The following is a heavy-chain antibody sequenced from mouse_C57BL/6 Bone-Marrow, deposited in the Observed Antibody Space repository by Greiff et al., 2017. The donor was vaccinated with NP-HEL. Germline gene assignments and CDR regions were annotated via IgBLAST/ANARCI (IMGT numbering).Heavy chain of an antibody. Sequence: EVQLQQSGPELVKPGASVKIPCKASGYTFTDYNMDWVKQSHGKSLEWIGDINPNNGGTIYNQKFKGKATLTVDKSSSTAYMELRSLTSEDTAVYYCARRDTTVVEGYFDYWGQGTTLTVSS. CDR1: GYTFTDYN. J-gene: IGHJ2*01. D-gene: IGHD1-1*01. CDR2: INPNNGGT. CDR3: ARRDTTVVEGYFDY. V-gene: IGHV1-18*01.